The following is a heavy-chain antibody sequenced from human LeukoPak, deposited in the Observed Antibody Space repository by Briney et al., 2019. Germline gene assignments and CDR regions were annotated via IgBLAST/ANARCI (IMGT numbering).Heavy chain of an antibody. CDR1: GFTVSSNY. Sequence: GGSLRLSCAASGFTVSSNYMSWVRQAPGKGLEWVSVIYSGGSTYYADSVKGRFTISRDNSKNTLYLQMNSLRAEDTAVYYCASPPFWSGYYTLPDAFDIWGQGTMVTVSS. J-gene: IGHJ3*02. V-gene: IGHV3-53*01. D-gene: IGHD3-3*01. CDR3: ASPPFWSGYYTLPDAFDI. CDR2: IYSGGST.